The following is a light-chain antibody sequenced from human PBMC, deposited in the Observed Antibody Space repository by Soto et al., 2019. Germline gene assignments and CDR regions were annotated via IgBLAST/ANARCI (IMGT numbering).Light chain of an antibody. CDR1: QSVSSY. J-gene: IGKJ4*01. CDR2: SAS. Sequence: EIVMTQSPATLSVSPGERATLSCRASQSVSSYLAWYQQKPGQAPRLLIYSASTGATGIPARFSGSGSGTEFILTISSLQSEDFAVYYCQQYSKWPLTFGGGTKVEIK. CDR3: QQYSKWPLT. V-gene: IGKV3-15*01.